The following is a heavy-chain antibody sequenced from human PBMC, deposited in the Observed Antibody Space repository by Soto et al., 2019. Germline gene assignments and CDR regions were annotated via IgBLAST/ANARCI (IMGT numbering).Heavy chain of an antibody. V-gene: IGHV4-59*08. D-gene: IGHD3-10*01. CDR1: GGSISSYY. CDR3: ARLWFGELFDGGHNWFYP. J-gene: IGHJ5*02. Sequence: PSETLSLTCTVAGGSISSYYWSWIRQPPGKGLEWIGYIYYSGSTNYNPSLKSRVTISVDTSKNQFSLKLSSVTAADTAVYYCARLWFGELFDGGHNWFYPWGQGTLVTVSS. CDR2: IYYSGST.